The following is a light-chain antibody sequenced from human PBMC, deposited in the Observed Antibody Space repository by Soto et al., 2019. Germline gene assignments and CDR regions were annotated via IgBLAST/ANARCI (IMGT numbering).Light chain of an antibody. J-gene: IGLJ2*01. CDR3: AAWDDSLNGHVV. V-gene: IGLV1-44*01. Sequence: QSVLTQTPSASGTPGQRVTISCSGRSSNIGSYYVNWYQQLPGTAPKLLIFSDNQRPSGVPDRFSGSKSGASASLAISGLQSEDEADYYCAAWDDSLNGHVVFGGGTKLTVL. CDR1: SSNIGSYY. CDR2: SDN.